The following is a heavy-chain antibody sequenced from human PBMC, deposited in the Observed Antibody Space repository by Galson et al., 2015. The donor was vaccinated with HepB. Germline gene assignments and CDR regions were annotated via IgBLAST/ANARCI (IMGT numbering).Heavy chain of an antibody. J-gene: IGHJ3*02. V-gene: IGHV1-69*13. CDR1: GGTFSSYA. CDR3: ARGNTMVRGTLLDAFDI. CDR2: IIPIFGTA. Sequence: SVKVSCKASGGTFSSYAISWVRQAPGQGLEWMGGIIPIFGTANYAQKFQGRVTITADESTSTAYVELSSLRSEDTAVYYCARGNTMVRGTLLDAFDIWGQGTMVTVSS. D-gene: IGHD3-10*01.